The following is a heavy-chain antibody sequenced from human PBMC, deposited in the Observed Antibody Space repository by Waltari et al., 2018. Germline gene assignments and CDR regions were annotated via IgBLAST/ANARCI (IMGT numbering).Heavy chain of an antibody. V-gene: IGHV4-39*07. Sequence: QLQLQESGPGLVKPSETLSLTCSVSGDSIISTYYYWGWIRQPPGKGLEWIGSIYYSGDTFYSPSLSSRVTISVDTSKNQFSLKLTSVTAADTALYYCARVTSEFRSPYFYFDLWAVAPWSLSPQ. CDR1: GDSIISTYYY. CDR2: IYYSGDT. CDR3: ARVTSEFRSPYFYFDL. J-gene: IGHJ2*01.